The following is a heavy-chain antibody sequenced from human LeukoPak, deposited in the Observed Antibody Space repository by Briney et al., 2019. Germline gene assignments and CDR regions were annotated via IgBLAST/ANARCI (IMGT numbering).Heavy chain of an antibody. CDR3: ASPYRGTMIRGHGMDV. Sequence: GGSLRLSCAASGFTFDDYAMHWVRHAPGKGLVWVSRINSDGSVTSYADSVRGRFTISRDNAKNTLYLQMNSLRHEDTAMYYCASPYRGTMIRGHGMDVWGQGTTVTVFS. D-gene: IGHD3-10*01. V-gene: IGHV3-74*01. J-gene: IGHJ6*02. CDR1: GFTFDDYA. CDR2: INSDGSVT.